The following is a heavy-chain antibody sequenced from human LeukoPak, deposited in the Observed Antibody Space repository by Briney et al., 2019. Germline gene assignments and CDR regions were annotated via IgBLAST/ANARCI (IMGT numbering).Heavy chain of an antibody. CDR1: GFTFSDYY. D-gene: IGHD2-15*01. Sequence: GGSLRLSCAASGFTFSDYYMSWIRQAPGKGLEWVSFISSSGSTIYYADSVKGRFTISRDNAKNSLYLQMNSLRAEDTAVYYCARPVVAAYFDYWGQGTLVTVSS. V-gene: IGHV3-11*04. J-gene: IGHJ4*02. CDR3: ARPVVAAYFDY. CDR2: ISSSGSTI.